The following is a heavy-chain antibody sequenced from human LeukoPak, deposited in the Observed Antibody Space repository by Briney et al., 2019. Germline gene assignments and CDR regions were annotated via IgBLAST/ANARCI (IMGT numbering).Heavy chain of an antibody. CDR2: ISRGGGST. J-gene: IGHJ4*02. CDR3: AKDFSIGGNEGPFDY. D-gene: IGHD4-23*01. V-gene: IGHV3-23*01. Sequence: GGSLRLSCAASGFTLTTYAMSWVRQAPGKGLEWVSGISRGGGSTFYAESVRGRFTISRDKSKSMLYLQMDGLRVEDTAVYYCAKDFSIGGNEGPFDYWGQGTLVTVSS. CDR1: GFTLTTYA.